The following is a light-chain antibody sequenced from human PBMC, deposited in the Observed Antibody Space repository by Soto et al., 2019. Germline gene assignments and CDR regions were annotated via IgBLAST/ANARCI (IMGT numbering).Light chain of an antibody. CDR1: QSVSSSY. CDR3: QKRSNWPPVT. CDR2: DAS. J-gene: IGKJ3*01. V-gene: IGKV3D-20*02. Sequence: EIVLTQSPGTLSLYPGERATLSCRASQSVSSSYLAWYQQKPGQAPRLLIYDASNRATGIPARFSGSGSGTDFTLAISSLEPEDFAVYYCQKRSNWPPVTFGGGTNVDIK.